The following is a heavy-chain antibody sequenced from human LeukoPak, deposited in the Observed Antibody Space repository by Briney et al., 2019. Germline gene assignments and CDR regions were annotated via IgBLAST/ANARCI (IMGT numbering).Heavy chain of an antibody. J-gene: IGHJ4*02. CDR2: IYPGDSDT. CDR1: GYSFTSYW. Sequence: GESLKISCKGSGYSFTSYWIGWVRQMPGKGLEWMGIIYPGDSDTRYSPSFQGQVTISADKSISTAYLQWSSLKASDTAMYYCARHLPTVTTPGVDFDYWGQGTLVTDSS. V-gene: IGHV5-51*01. CDR3: ARHLPTVTTPGVDFDY. D-gene: IGHD4-17*01.